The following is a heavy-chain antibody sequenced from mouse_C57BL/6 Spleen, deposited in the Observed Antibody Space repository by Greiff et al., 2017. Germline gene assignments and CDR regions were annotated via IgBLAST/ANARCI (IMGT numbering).Heavy chain of an antibody. V-gene: IGHV1-61*01. CDR3: AREGGPWFAY. CDR1: GYTFTSYW. CDR2: IYPSDSET. Sequence: QVQLQQPGAELVRPGSSVKLSCKASGYTFTSYWMDWVKQRPGQGLEWIGNIYPSDSETHYNQKFKDKATLTVDKSSSTAYMQLSSLTSEDSAVYYCAREGGPWFAYWGQGTLVTVSA. D-gene: IGHD1-1*02. J-gene: IGHJ3*01.